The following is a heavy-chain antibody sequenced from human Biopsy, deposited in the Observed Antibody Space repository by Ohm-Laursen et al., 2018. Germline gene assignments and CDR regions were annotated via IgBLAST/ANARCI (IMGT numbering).Heavy chain of an antibody. CDR3: TRVRTFGGVIGGYYFDS. J-gene: IGHJ4*02. Sequence: TLSLTCRVSGGSINSGGHFWGWVRQSPGKGLEWIGYIYDNGDTYYNPSLMSLVSISADTSKNQVSLRLNPVTAADTAVYYCTRVRTFGGVIGGYYFDSWGQGILVTVSS. D-gene: IGHD3-16*02. CDR2: IYDNGDT. CDR1: GGSINSGGHF. V-gene: IGHV4-31*01.